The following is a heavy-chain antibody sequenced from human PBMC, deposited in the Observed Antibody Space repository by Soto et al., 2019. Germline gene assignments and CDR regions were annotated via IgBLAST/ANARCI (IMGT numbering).Heavy chain of an antibody. D-gene: IGHD2-2*01. Sequence: SETLSLTCTVSGGSISSSSYYWGWIRQPPGKGLEWIGSIYYSGSTYYNPSLKSRVTISVDTSKNQFSLKLSSVTAADTAVYYCARLTRLSSIVVVPPGDYWGQGTLVTVSS. CDR2: IYYSGST. CDR3: ARLTRLSSIVVVPPGDY. V-gene: IGHV4-39*01. J-gene: IGHJ4*02. CDR1: GGSISSSSYY.